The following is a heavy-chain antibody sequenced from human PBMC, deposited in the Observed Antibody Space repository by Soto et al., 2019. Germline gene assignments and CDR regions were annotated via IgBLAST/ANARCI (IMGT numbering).Heavy chain of an antibody. Sequence: EVQLVESGGGLVQPGGSLRLSCAASGFTFSSYAMHWVRQAPGKGLEYVSAISSNGGRTYYATSVKGRFTIARDNSKNTLYLQMGSLRAEDMAVYYCAGEMGGGKHEDAFDIWGQGTMVTVSS. CDR1: GFTFSSYA. CDR2: ISSNGGRT. J-gene: IGHJ3*02. V-gene: IGHV3-64*01. D-gene: IGHD2-15*01. CDR3: AGEMGGGKHEDAFDI.